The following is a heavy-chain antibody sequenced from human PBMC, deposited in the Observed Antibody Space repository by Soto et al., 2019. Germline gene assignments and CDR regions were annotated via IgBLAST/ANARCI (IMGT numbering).Heavy chain of an antibody. CDR1: VFTFSSYS. J-gene: IGHJ6*02. CDR3: ARVSSHYYYGMDV. D-gene: IGHD2-2*01. Sequence: GSLRLSCAASVFTFSSYSMNWVRQAPGKGLEWVSSISSSSSYIYYADSVKGRFTISRDNAKNSLYLQMNSLRAEDTAVYYCARVSSHYYYGMDVWGQGTTVTVSS. V-gene: IGHV3-21*01. CDR2: ISSSSSYI.